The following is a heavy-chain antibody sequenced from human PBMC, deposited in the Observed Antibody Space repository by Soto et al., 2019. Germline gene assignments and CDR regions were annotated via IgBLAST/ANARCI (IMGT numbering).Heavy chain of an antibody. CDR3: ARDQDYYGSGSYYNSFDY. D-gene: IGHD3-10*01. CDR1: GYTFTSYA. V-gene: IGHV1-3*01. J-gene: IGHJ4*02. Sequence: ASVKVSCKASGYTFTSYAMHWVRQAPGQRLEWMGWINAGNGNTKYSQKFQGRVTITRDTSASTAYMELSSLRSEDTAVYYCARDQDYYGSGSYYNSFDYWGQGTLVTVSS. CDR2: INAGNGNT.